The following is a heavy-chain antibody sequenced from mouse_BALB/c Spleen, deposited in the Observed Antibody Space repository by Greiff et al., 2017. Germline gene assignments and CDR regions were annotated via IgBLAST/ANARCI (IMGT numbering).Heavy chain of an antibody. CDR3: TRRRWLLLYYYAMDY. CDR2: IRLKSNNYAT. D-gene: IGHD2-3*01. CDR1: GFTFSNYW. Sequence: DVQLVESGGGLVQPGGSMKLSCVASGFTFSNYWMNWVRQSPEKGLEWVAEIRLKSNNYATHYAESVKGRFTISRDDSKSSVYLQMNNLRAEDTGIYYCTRRRWLLLYYYAMDYWGQGTSVTVSS. J-gene: IGHJ4*01. V-gene: IGHV6-6*02.